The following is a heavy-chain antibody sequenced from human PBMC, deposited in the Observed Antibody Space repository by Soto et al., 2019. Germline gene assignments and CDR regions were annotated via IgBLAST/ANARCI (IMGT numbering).Heavy chain of an antibody. D-gene: IGHD3-3*01. J-gene: IGHJ6*02. CDR1: GFTVSSNY. CDR3: ARVGRYYDFWSGPDYYYYGMDV. V-gene: IGHV3-53*01. CDR2: IYSGGST. Sequence: PXGSLRLSCAASGFTVSSNYMSWVRQAPGKGLEWVSVIYSGGSTYYADSVKGRFTISRDNSKNTLYLQMNSLRAEDTAVYYCARVGRYYDFWSGPDYYYYGMDVWGQGTTVTVSS.